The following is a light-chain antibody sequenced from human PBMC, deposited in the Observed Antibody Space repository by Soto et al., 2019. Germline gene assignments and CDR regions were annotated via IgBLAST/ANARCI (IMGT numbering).Light chain of an antibody. CDR3: RQSYNYPRT. CDR2: AAS. CDR1: QGIRND. J-gene: IGKJ1*01. Sequence: AIQMTQSPSSLSASVGDRVTITCRASQGIRNDLGWYQQKPWKAPKLLIYAASNLEGGVPSRFSGIGSGTDFTLTISSLQPEYFATYFCRQSYNYPRTFGQGTKVEIK. V-gene: IGKV1-6*01.